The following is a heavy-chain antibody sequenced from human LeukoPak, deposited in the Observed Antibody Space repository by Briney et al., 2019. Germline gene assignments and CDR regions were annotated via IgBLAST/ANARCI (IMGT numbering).Heavy chain of an antibody. CDR3: ARDKDYGDYPDAFDI. CDR2: INHNGNVN. D-gene: IGHD4-17*01. CDR1: GFTFSSYW. Sequence: GGSLRLSCAASGFTFSSYWMNWARQAPEMGLEWVASINHNGNVNYYVDSVKGRFTISRDNAKNSLYLQMNSLRAEDTAVYYCARDKDYGDYPDAFDIWGQGTMVTVSS. J-gene: IGHJ3*02. V-gene: IGHV3-7*03.